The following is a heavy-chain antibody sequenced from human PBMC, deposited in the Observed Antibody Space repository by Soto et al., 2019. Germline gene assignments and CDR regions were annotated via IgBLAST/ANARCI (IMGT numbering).Heavy chain of an antibody. CDR3: AIGDQLRGFDY. CDR1: GFTFDDDA. Sequence: EVQMVESGGGLVQPGRSLRLSCAASGFTFDDDAMHWVRQAPGKGLEWVSGISWNSGSIGYADSVKGRFTISRDNAKNSLSLQMNRLRAEDTALYYCAIGDQLRGFDYWGQGTLVTVSS. J-gene: IGHJ4*02. D-gene: IGHD2-2*01. V-gene: IGHV3-9*01. CDR2: ISWNSGSI.